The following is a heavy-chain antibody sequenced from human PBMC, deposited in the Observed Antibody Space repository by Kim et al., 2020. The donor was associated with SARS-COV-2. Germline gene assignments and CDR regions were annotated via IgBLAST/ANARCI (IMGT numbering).Heavy chain of an antibody. D-gene: IGHD1-26*01. CDR2: IWYDGSNK. V-gene: IGHV3-33*01. Sequence: GGSLRLSCAASGFTFSSYGMHWVRQAPGKGLEWVAVIWYDGSNKYYADSVKGRFTISRDNSKNTLYLQMNSLRAEDTAVYYCARVRGGSYGEMDYWGQGTLVTVSS. CDR1: GFTFSSYG. CDR3: ARVRGGSYGEMDY. J-gene: IGHJ4*02.